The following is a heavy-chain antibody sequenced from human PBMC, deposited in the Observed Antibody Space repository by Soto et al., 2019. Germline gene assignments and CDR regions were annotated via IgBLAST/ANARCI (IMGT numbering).Heavy chain of an antibody. CDR3: ARADLTYYDFWSGYIADY. CDR2: MNPNSGNT. Sequence: GASVKVSCKASGYTFTCYDINWVRQATGQGLEWMGWMNPNSGNTGYAQKFQGRVTMTRNTSISTAYMELSSLRSEDTAVYYCARADLTYYDFWSGYIADYWGQGTLVTVSS. V-gene: IGHV1-8*01. D-gene: IGHD3-3*01. CDR1: GYTFTCYD. J-gene: IGHJ4*02.